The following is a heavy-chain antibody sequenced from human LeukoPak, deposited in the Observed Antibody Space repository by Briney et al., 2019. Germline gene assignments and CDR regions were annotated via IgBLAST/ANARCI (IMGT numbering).Heavy chain of an antibody. CDR1: GGSFSGYY. V-gene: IGHV4-34*01. D-gene: IGHD1-26*01. CDR3: ARNGIVVGATTSLDY. J-gene: IGHJ4*02. CDR2: INHSGST. Sequence: PSETLSLTCAVYGGSFSGYYWSWIRQPPGKGLEWIGEINHSGSTNYNPSLKSRVTISVDTSKNQFSLKLSSVTAADTAVYYCARNGIVVGATTSLDYWGQGTLVTVSS.